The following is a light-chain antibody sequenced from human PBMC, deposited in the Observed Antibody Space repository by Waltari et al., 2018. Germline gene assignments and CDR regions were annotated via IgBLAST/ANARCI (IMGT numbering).Light chain of an antibody. CDR1: QSVGTY. CDR3: QQRGSWPLT. V-gene: IGKV3-11*01. J-gene: IGKJ4*01. Sequence: EIVLTQSPDTLSLSPGERATLSCRAGQSVGTYLAWYQQKSGQTPRLLIYDASNRATGIPARFSGSGSGTDFTLTISSLDPEDFAIYYCQQRGSWPLTFGGGTKLEI. CDR2: DAS.